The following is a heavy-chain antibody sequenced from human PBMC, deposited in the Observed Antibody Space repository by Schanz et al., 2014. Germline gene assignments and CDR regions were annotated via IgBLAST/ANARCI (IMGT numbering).Heavy chain of an antibody. CDR1: GFMFSSYG. CDR2: ISYDGSKK. CDR3: ARKMKVGVYGGKGHDSLDI. V-gene: IGHV3-33*08. Sequence: QVQLVESGGGVVQPGRSLRLSCAASGFMFSSYGMHWVRQAPGKGLEWVGVISYDGSKKSYADSVKGRFTISRDNAKNTLYLQMNTVRAEDTAVYYCARKMKVGVYGGKGHDSLDIWGQGTMVTVSS. D-gene: IGHD3-22*01. J-gene: IGHJ3*02.